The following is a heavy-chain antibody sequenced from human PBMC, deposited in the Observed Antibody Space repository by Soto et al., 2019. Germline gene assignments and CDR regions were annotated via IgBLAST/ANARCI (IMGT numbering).Heavy chain of an antibody. CDR2: IYHSGST. D-gene: IGHD6-13*01. J-gene: IGHJ4*02. Sequence: SETLSLTCAVSGYSISSGYYWGWIRQPPGKGLEWIGSIYHSGSTYYNPSLKSRVSISVDTSKNQFSLGLSSVTAADTAMYYCARRHSSSWYGLDYWGQGTLVTVSS. CDR1: GYSISSGYY. CDR3: ARRHSSSWYGLDY. V-gene: IGHV4-38-2*01.